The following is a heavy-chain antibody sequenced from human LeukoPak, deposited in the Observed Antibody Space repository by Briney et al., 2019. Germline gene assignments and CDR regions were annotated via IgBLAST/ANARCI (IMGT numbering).Heavy chain of an antibody. J-gene: IGHJ4*02. CDR1: GFTFSSYE. CDR3: ARVWYSGSYPVDY. CDR2: ISSSGSTI. Sequence: GGSLRPSCAASGFTFSSYEMNWIRQAPGKGLEWVSYISSSGSTIYYADSVRGRFTISRDNAKNSLYLQMNRLRAEDTAVYYCARVWYSGSYPVDYWGQGTLVTVSS. V-gene: IGHV3-48*03. D-gene: IGHD1-26*01.